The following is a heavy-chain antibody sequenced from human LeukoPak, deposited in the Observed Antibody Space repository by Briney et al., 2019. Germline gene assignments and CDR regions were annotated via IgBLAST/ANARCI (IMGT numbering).Heavy chain of an antibody. CDR1: GGTFSSYA. V-gene: IGHV1-69*06. CDR2: IIPIFGTA. D-gene: IGHD1-26*01. Sequence: ASVKVSCKASGGTFSSYAISWVRQAPGQGLEWMGGIIPIFGTANYAQKFQGRVTITADKSTSTAYMELSSLRSEDTAVYYCARGAGIVGATRGFDAFDIWGQGTMVTVSS. J-gene: IGHJ3*02. CDR3: ARGAGIVGATRGFDAFDI.